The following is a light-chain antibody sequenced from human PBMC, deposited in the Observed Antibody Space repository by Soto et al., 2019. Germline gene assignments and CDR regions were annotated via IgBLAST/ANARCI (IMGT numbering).Light chain of an antibody. J-gene: IGKJ2*01. V-gene: IGKV3-11*01. CDR3: QQRNDWSPMYT. CDR1: QSVNNY. CDR2: EAS. Sequence: ESVLTQSPATLSLSPGERATLSCRASQSVNNYLAWYQQKPGQAPRLLIYEASNRATGIPARFSGSGSGTDFTLLISSREPEECAAYYCQQRNDWSPMYTFGQGTKLEIK.